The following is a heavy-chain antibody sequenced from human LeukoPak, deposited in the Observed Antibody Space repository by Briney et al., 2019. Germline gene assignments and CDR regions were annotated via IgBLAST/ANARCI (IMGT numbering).Heavy chain of an antibody. CDR2: IGDSGSGG. Sequence: GGSLRLSCSASGFNFNYFVMSWIRQAPGKRLDWVSTIGDSGSGGSYADSVRGRFTISRDNSKNIVYLQMHSLRVDDSAVYYCSRIKYGGNSGYHFDYWGQGTLVTVSS. J-gene: IGHJ4*02. CDR1: GFNFNYFV. D-gene: IGHD4-23*01. V-gene: IGHV3-23*01. CDR3: SRIKYGGNSGYHFDY.